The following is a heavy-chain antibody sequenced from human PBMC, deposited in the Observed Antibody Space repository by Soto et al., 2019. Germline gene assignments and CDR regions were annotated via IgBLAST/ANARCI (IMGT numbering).Heavy chain of an antibody. D-gene: IGHD4-4*01. Sequence: QLQLQESGPGLVKPSETLSLTCTVSGGSISSRTYWWAWIRQPPGKGLEWIGDLYYSGSSYYNPSLKSRVSTSVDTSKNQFSLKLNFVTAADTAVYYCARHPRDDYNYGGSGIFDYWGQGALVTVSS. V-gene: IGHV4-39*01. CDR1: GGSISSRTYW. CDR3: ARHPRDDYNYGGSGIFDY. CDR2: LYYSGSS. J-gene: IGHJ4*02.